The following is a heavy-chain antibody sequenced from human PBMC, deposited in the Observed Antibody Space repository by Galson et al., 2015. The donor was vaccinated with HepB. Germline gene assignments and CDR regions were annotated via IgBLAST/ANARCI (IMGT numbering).Heavy chain of an antibody. CDR1: GYTFTTYW. D-gene: IGHD4-23*01. CDR3: ARGGCCGNSRASFDF. Sequence: QSGAEVKKPGESLKISCKGSGYTFTTYWIGWVRQMPGKGLEWMGIIYPGDSDTRYSPSFQGQVTISADKSISTAYLQWSSLTASDTAMYYCARGGCCGNSRASFDFSGQATTVTVAS. CDR2: IYPGDSDT. V-gene: IGHV5-51*03. J-gene: IGHJ3*01.